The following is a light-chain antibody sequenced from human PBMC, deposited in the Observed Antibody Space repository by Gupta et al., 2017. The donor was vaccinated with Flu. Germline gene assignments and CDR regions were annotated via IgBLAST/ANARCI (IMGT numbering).Light chain of an antibody. V-gene: IGLV10-54*04. CDR3: SAWDSSLSAWV. J-gene: IGLJ3*02. Sequence: NSNNVCNQGAAWLQQHQDHPPKLLSYRNNNRTSGIAERFSASRSGNTASLTITGLQPEDEADYYCSAWDSSLSAWVFGGGTKLTVL. CDR2: RNN. CDR1: SNNVCNQG.